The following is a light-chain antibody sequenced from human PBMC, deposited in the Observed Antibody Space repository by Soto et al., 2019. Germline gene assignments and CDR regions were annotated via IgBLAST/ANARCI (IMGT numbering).Light chain of an antibody. V-gene: IGLV1-44*01. J-gene: IGLJ2*01. CDR3: ATWDDTRNGL. CDR2: SND. Sequence: QSVVTQPPSASGTPGQKVTISCSGGSSNIGGNAVNWYQVLPGMAPKLLIYSNDQRPSGVPDRFSGSKSGTSASLAISDLQSEDEADYYCATWDDTRNGLFGGGTKVTVL. CDR1: SSNIGGNA.